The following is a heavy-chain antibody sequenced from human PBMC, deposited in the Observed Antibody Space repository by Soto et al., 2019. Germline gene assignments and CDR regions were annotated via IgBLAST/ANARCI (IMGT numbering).Heavy chain of an antibody. V-gene: IGHV3-74*01. CDR3: AREGNYGNHHDGFDI. J-gene: IGHJ3*02. D-gene: IGHD1-7*01. Sequence: GGSLRLSCAASGFTFSSYTMHWVRQAPGKGLVWVSRVNSDVSSTNYADSVKGRFTISRDNAKDTLYLQMNSLRAEDTAVYYCAREGNYGNHHDGFDIWGQGTMVTVSS. CDR1: GFTFSSYT. CDR2: VNSDVSST.